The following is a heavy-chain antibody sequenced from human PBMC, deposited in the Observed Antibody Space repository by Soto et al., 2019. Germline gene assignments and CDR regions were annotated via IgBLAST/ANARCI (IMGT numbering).Heavy chain of an antibody. CDR2: IIPIFGTA. J-gene: IGHJ6*02. CDR1: GGTFSSYA. CDR3: ARPIGSTSSRLYYYGMDV. D-gene: IGHD2-2*01. V-gene: IGHV1-69*13. Sequence: SVKVSCKASGGTFSSYAISWLRQAPGQGLEWMGGIIPIFGTANYAQKFQGRVTITADESTSTAYMELSSLRSEDTAVYYCARPIGSTSSRLYYYGMDVWGQGTTVTAP.